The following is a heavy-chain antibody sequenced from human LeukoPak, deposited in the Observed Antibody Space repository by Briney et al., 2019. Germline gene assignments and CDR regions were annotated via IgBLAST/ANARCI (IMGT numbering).Heavy chain of an antibody. CDR2: IHPHGRYA. V-gene: IGHV3-74*03. J-gene: IGHJ4*02. CDR1: GFAFSDYF. Sequence: PGGSLRLSCAASGFAFSDYFMHWVRQSPEKGLVWVSDIHPHGRYAAYADSVRGRFTISRDDAKDTLYLQMNSLRPEDTALYYCVKDRSSSWYSFDYWGQGILVTVSS. D-gene: IGHD6-13*01. CDR3: VKDRSSSWYSFDY.